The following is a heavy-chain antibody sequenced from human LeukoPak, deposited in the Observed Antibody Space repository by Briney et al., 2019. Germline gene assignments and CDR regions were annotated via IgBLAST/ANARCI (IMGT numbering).Heavy chain of an antibody. CDR2: INPSGGST. CDR3: ARDKKNDFWSGRSDAFDI. CDR1: GYTFTSYY. D-gene: IGHD3-3*01. J-gene: IGHJ3*02. V-gene: IGHV1-46*01. Sequence: GASVKVSCKASGYTFTSYYMHWLRQAPGQGLEWMGIINPSGGSTSYAEKFQGRVTMTRDTSTSTVYMELSSLRSEDPAVYYCARDKKNDFWSGRSDAFDIWGQGTMVTVSS.